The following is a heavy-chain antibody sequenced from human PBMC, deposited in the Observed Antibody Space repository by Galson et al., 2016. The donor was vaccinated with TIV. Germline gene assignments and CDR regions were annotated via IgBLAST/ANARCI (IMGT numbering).Heavy chain of an antibody. CDR3: ARAPYGENWYFDL. CDR2: IYYSGNTNY. J-gene: IGHJ2*01. D-gene: IGHD4-17*01. Sequence: ETLSLTCSVSGGSISSYHWSWIRQPPGKGLEWIGYIYYSGNTNYNYNPSLESRVTMSVDTSKTQLSLELRSVTAADPAVYFCARAPYGENWYFDLWGRGTLVTVSS. CDR1: GGSISSYH. V-gene: IGHV4-59*08.